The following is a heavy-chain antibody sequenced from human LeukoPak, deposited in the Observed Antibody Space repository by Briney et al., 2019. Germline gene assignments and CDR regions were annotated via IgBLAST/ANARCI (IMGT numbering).Heavy chain of an antibody. CDR1: GYTFTDYY. CDR2: INPNNDDT. V-gene: IGHV1-2*02. CDR3: ARGVRYSSSSGPLDY. D-gene: IGHD6-6*01. Sequence: ASVKVSCKASGYTFTDYYMRWVRQAPGQGLEWMGWINPNNDDTNYAQKFQGRVTMTTDTSTSTAYMELRSLRSDDTAVYYCARGVRYSSSSGPLDYWGQGTLVTVSS. J-gene: IGHJ4*02.